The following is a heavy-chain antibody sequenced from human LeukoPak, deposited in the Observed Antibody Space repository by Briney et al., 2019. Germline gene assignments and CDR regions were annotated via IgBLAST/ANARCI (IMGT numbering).Heavy chain of an antibody. CDR3: ARDQAARARYYFDY. D-gene: IGHD6-6*01. CDR1: GFTVDSNY. Sequence: GGSLRLSCAASGFTVDSNYLSWVRQAPGKGLEWVSTIYTGGNTYYAASVKGRFTISRDFSKNTVFLHMNSLRAEDTAVYYCARDQAARARYYFDYWGQGTLVTVSS. V-gene: IGHV3-53*01. J-gene: IGHJ4*02. CDR2: IYTGGNT.